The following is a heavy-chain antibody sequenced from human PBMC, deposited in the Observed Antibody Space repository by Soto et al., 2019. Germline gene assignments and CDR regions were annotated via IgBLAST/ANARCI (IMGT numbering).Heavy chain of an antibody. CDR3: ARMDGDSNYYGLDV. D-gene: IGHD4-17*01. CDR1: GFSLTNGRMG. V-gene: IGHV2-26*01. Sequence: QVTLKESGPLLVKPTETLTLTCSVSGFSLTNGRMGVSWIRQPTGKALEWLAPFFSDAERSYSTSMQSRLNMYKDSSGSQVVLTMTNMAPADTATYFCARMDGDSNYYGLDVWGHGSAVTVSS. J-gene: IGHJ6*02. CDR2: FFSDAER.